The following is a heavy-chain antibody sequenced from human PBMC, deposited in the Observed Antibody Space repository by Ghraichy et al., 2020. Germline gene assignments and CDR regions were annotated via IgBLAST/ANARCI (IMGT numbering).Heavy chain of an antibody. CDR2: IYHSGST. J-gene: IGHJ4*02. CDR1: GGSVSDSGYS. CDR3: AKKRGRGVLGDFDY. Sequence: SETLSLTCAVSGGSVSDSGYSWSWIRQPTGKGLEWIGFIYHSGSTVYNSSLKSRVTISMDRSKNQFSLKLSSVTAADTAVYYCAKKRGRGVLGDFDYWGQGTLVTVSS. D-gene: IGHD1-26*01. V-gene: IGHV4-30-2*01.